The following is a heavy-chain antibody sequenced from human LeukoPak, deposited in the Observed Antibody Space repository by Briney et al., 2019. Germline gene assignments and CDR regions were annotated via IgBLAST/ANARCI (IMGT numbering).Heavy chain of an antibody. CDR3: ARVGSDSSSWWSFRSTLYYFDY. Sequence: ASVKVSCKASGYTFTSYGISWVRQAPGQGLEWMGWISAYNGNTNYAQKLQGRVTMTTDTSTSTAYMELRSLRSDDTAVYYCARVGSDSSSWWSFRSTLYYFDYWGQGTLVTVSS. J-gene: IGHJ4*02. V-gene: IGHV1-18*01. D-gene: IGHD6-13*01. CDR1: GYTFTSYG. CDR2: ISAYNGNT.